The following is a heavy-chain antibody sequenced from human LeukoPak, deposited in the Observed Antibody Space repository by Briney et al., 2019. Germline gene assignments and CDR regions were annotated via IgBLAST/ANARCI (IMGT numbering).Heavy chain of an antibody. J-gene: IGHJ4*02. CDR2: IYENGGTT. V-gene: IGHV3-23*01. D-gene: IGHD2-21*01. Sequence: GGSLRLSCVGSGFTFRSHAMSWVRQAPEKGLEFVSGIYENGGTTYYADSVKGRFSISRDNSKNTLYLQMDSLRGEDTAVYYCAKDFRIGYSTHFDYWGQGALVAVSS. CDR1: GFTFRSHA. CDR3: AKDFRIGYSTHFDY.